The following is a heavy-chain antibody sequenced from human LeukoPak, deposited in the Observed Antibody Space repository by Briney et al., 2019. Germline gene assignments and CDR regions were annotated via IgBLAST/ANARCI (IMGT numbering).Heavy chain of an antibody. V-gene: IGHV3-48*03. CDR1: GLSFSSSG. Sequence: QPVVSLRLSCAASGLSFSSSGMNWVRQAPGKGLEWVSYITATGSTIYCADSAKGRFTISRNIARSSLFLSMSSLRAEDTAVYYCARSIIVGATGAFDVWGQGTMVTVS. CDR3: ARSIIVGATGAFDV. CDR2: ITATGSTI. D-gene: IGHD1-26*01. J-gene: IGHJ3*01.